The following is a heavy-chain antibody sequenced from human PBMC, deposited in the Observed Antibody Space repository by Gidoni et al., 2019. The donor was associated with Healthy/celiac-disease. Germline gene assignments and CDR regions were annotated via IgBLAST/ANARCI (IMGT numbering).Heavy chain of an antibody. Sequence: QVQLVQSGAEVKKPGSSVKVSCKASGGPFSSYAISWVRQAPGQGLEWMGGIIPIFGTANYAQKFQGRVTITADESTSTAYMELSSLRSEDTAVYYCARGPRYSSSWSYYYYYYGMDVWGQGTTVTVSS. CDR1: GGPFSSYA. V-gene: IGHV1-69*01. CDR3: ARGPRYSSSWSYYYYYYGMDV. D-gene: IGHD6-13*01. J-gene: IGHJ6*02. CDR2: IIPIFGTA.